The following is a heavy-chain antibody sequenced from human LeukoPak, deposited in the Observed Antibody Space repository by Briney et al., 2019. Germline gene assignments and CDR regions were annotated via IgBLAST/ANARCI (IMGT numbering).Heavy chain of an antibody. J-gene: IGHJ4*02. Sequence: PSETLSLTCTVSGGSISSYYWSWIRQPAGKGLEWIGRIYTSGSTNYNPSLKSRVTMSVDTSKNQLSLKLSSVTAADTAVYYCASALRSGWQGLFDYWGQGTLVTVSS. CDR1: GGSISSYY. CDR3: ASALRSGWQGLFDY. CDR2: IYTSGST. D-gene: IGHD6-19*01. V-gene: IGHV4-4*07.